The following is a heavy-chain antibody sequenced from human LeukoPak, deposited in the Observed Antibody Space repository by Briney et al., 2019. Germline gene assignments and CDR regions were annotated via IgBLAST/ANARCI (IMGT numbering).Heavy chain of an antibody. J-gene: IGHJ4*02. CDR1: GFTFSSYS. CDR3: AKVGCSSTSCPIDY. V-gene: IGHV3-21*01. D-gene: IGHD2-2*01. CDR2: ISSSSTYI. Sequence: GGSLRLSCAASGFTFSSYSMNWVRQAPGKGLEWVSSISSSSTYIYYADSVKGRFTISRDDAKNSLYLQMNSLRAEDTAVYYCAKVGCSSTSCPIDYWGQGTLVTVSS.